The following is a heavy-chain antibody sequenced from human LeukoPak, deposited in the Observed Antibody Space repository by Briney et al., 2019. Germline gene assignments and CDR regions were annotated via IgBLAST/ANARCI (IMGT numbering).Heavy chain of an antibody. Sequence: GESLKISCKGSGYSFTSYWIGWVPQMPGKGLEWMGIIYPGDSDTRYSPSFQGQVTISADKSISTAYLQWSSLKASDTAMYYCASSSTYYDSSGLAFDYWGQGTLVTVSS. V-gene: IGHV5-51*01. CDR3: ASSSTYYDSSGLAFDY. J-gene: IGHJ4*02. CDR1: GYSFTSYW. D-gene: IGHD3-22*01. CDR2: IYPGDSDT.